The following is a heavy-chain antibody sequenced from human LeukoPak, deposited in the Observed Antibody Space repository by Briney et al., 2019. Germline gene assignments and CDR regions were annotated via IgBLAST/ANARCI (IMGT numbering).Heavy chain of an antibody. CDR1: GYTFTVYY. CDR2: INPNSGGT. Sequence: ASVTVSCKASGYTFTVYYLHWVRQAPGQGLEWMGWINPNSGGTNFAQKFRGRVTMTRDTSITTAYMELTRLKSDDTAVYYCARGGVRTAASSLGYWGQGTLVTVSS. J-gene: IGHJ4*01. V-gene: IGHV1-2*02. CDR3: ARGGVRTAASSLGY. D-gene: IGHD6-13*01.